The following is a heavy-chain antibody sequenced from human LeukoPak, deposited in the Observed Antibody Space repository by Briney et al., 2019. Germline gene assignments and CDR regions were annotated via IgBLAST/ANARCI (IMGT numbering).Heavy chain of an antibody. J-gene: IGHJ4*02. V-gene: IGHV3-23*01. D-gene: IGHD3-10*01. CDR3: AKEFGTMVRGVIDHFDY. CDR2: ISGSGGST. CDR1: GFTFSSYA. Sequence: GGSLRLSXAASGFTFSSYAMSWVRQAPGKGLEWVSAISGSGGSTYYADSVKGRFTISRNNSKNMLYLQMNSLRAEDTAVYYCAKEFGTMVRGVIDHFDYWGQGTLVTVSS.